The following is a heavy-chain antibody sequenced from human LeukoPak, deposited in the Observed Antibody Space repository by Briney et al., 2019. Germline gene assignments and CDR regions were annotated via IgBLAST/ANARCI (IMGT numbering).Heavy chain of an antibody. CDR1: GFTFSRYW. CDR2: INSDGSRT. Sequence: GGSLRLSCAASGFTFSRYWMHWVRQAPGKGLVWVSRINSDGSRTYYVDSVKGRFTISRDNAKDTLYLQMNSLRPEDTAVYYCARGDCGGGSGYLDYWGQGTLVTVSS. D-gene: IGHD2-15*01. V-gene: IGHV3-74*01. J-gene: IGHJ4*02. CDR3: ARGDCGGGSGYLDY.